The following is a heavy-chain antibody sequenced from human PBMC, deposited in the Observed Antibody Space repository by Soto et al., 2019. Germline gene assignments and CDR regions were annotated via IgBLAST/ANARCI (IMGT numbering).Heavy chain of an antibody. Sequence: PSETLSLTCTVSGGSISSGGYYWSWIRQHPGKGLEWIGYTYYSGSTYYNPSLKSRVTISVDTSKNQFSLKLSSVTAADTAVYYCARSKIGGMATIPYYFDYWGQGTLVTVSS. CDR3: ARSKIGGMATIPYYFDY. J-gene: IGHJ4*02. CDR2: TYYSGST. CDR1: GGSISSGGYY. V-gene: IGHV4-31*03. D-gene: IGHD5-12*01.